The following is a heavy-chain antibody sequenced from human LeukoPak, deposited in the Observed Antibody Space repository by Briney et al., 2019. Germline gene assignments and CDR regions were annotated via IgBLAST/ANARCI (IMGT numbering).Heavy chain of an antibody. CDR2: ISSTGSDI. V-gene: IGHV3-21*01. CDR1: GFTFSSYS. D-gene: IGHD6-6*01. CDR3: ARGGSYSSSSPYYYYMDV. Sequence: TGGSLRLSCAASGFTFSSYSINWVSQAPGKGLEWVSSISSTGSDIYYADSLKGRFTISRDNAKNSLYLQMNSLRAEDTAVYYCARGGSYSSSSPYYYYMDVWGKGTTVTVSS. J-gene: IGHJ6*03.